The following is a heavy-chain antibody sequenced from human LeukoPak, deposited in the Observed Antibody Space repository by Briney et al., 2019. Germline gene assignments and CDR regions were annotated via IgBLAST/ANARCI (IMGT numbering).Heavy chain of an antibody. J-gene: IGHJ4*02. CDR1: GFTFSSYA. D-gene: IGHD2-2*01. CDR2: ISGSGGST. CDR3: AKGVFGVVPAATFDY. V-gene: IGHV3-23*01. Sequence: PGGSLRLSCAASGFTFSSYAMSWVRQAPGKGLEWVSAISGSGGSTYYADFVKGRCTISRDNSKNTLYLQMNSLKAEDTAVYYCAKGVFGVVPAATFDYWGQGTLVTVSS.